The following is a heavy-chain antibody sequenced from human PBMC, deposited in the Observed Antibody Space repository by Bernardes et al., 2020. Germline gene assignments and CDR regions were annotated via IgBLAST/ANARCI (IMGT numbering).Heavy chain of an antibody. V-gene: IGHV4-30-4*01. J-gene: IGHJ4*02. CDR1: GGSISSDDYY. D-gene: IGHD2-21*02. CDR3: ARGKLRLTQAVVVTTMEIDS. Sequence: SETLSLTCTVSGGSISSDDYYWTWIRQSPGKGLEWIGYIYYTENAYYHPSLRSRASLSVDTSKNQFSLKLTSVTAADTAVYFCARGKLRLTQAVVVTTMEIDSWGQGTLVTVSP. CDR2: IYYTENA.